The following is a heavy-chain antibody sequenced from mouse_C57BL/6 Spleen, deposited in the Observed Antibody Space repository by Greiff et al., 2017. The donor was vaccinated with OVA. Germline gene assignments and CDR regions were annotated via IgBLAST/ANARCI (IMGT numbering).Heavy chain of an antibody. CDR2: FYPGSGSI. V-gene: IGHV1-62-2*01. J-gene: IGHJ4*01. CDR1: GYTFTEYT. Sequence: QVQLQQSGAELVKPGASVKLSCKASGYTFTEYTIHWVKQRSGQGLEWIGWFYPGSGSIKYNEKFKDKATLTADKSSSTVYMELSRVTSEDSAVYFCARDEEGGWPPPGAMDYWGQGTSVTVSS. D-gene: IGHD2-3*01. CDR3: ARDEEGGWPPPGAMDY.